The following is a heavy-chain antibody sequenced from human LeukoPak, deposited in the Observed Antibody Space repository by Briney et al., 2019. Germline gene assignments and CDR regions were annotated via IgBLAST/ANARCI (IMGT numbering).Heavy chain of an antibody. Sequence: GGFLRLSCAASGFTFSTYGMLWVRQAPGKGLEWVAFIRYDGSNKYYADFVKGRFTISRDNSENTLYLQMNSLRAEDTAVYYRAKDRPVYYDGSGYSDYWGQGTLVTVSS. D-gene: IGHD3-10*01. CDR3: AKDRPVYYDGSGYSDY. J-gene: IGHJ4*02. CDR2: IRYDGSNK. CDR1: GFTFSTYG. V-gene: IGHV3-30*02.